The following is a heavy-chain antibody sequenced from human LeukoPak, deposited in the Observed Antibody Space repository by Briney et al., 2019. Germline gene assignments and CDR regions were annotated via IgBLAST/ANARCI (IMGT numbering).Heavy chain of an antibody. CDR3: ARDLQQLVAIFDY. CDR1: GFTFSSYW. Sequence: PGGSLRLSCADSGFTFSSYWMTWVRQAPGKGLEWVANIKQDATEKYYVDSVKGRFTISRDNAKNSLYLQMNSLRAEDTALYYCARDLQQLVAIFDYWGQGTLVTVSS. D-gene: IGHD6-13*01. J-gene: IGHJ4*02. CDR2: IKQDATEK. V-gene: IGHV3-7*03.